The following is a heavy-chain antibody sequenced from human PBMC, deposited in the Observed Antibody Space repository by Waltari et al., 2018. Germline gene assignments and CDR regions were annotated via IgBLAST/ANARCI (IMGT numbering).Heavy chain of an antibody. CDR3: VKETAYGYYFDN. CDR1: GFPFINYA. D-gene: IGHD3-10*01. J-gene: IGHJ4*02. CDR2: IYSGGGA. V-gene: IGHV3-23*03. Sequence: EVQLLESGGGLIPPGGSLTLSCAASGFPFINYAMNCIRQAPGKGLEWVSVIYSGGGAYYADSVKGRFTISRDNSKNTLYLQMSSLRLEDTAVYYCVKETAYGYYFDNWGQGTLVSVSS.